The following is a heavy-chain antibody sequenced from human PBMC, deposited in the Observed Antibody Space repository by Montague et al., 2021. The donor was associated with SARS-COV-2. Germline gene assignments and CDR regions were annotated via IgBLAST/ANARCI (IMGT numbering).Heavy chain of an antibody. V-gene: IGHV4-4*07. CDR2: IYSSGST. D-gene: IGHD3-16*01. J-gene: IGHJ4*02. CDR3: ARDLGAPDCYFDS. Sequence: SETLSLTCTVSGGSMRSYYWSWIRQPAGQGLEWIGRIYSSGSTNYNPSLNSRITMSVDTSRNQSSLKVTSVTAADTAVYYCARDLGAPDCYFDSWGQGTLVTVSS. CDR1: GGSMRSYY.